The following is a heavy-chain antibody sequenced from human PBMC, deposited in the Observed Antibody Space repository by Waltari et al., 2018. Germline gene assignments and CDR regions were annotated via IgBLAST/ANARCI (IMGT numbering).Heavy chain of an antibody. D-gene: IGHD4-17*01. CDR2: MNPNSGNT. CDR1: GYTFTSYD. V-gene: IGHV1-8*03. Sequence: QVQLVQSGAAVKKPGASVKVSCKASGYTFTSYDIKWVRQATGQGLEWMGWMNPNSGNTGYAQKFQGRVTSTRNTSISTAYMELSSLRSEDTAVYYCARGLTTVSNFDYWGQGTLVTVSS. J-gene: IGHJ4*02. CDR3: ARGLTTVSNFDY.